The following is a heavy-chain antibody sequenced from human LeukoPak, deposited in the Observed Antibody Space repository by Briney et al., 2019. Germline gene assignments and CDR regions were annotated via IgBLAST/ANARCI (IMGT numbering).Heavy chain of an antibody. CDR1: GFTFSSYG. J-gene: IGHJ4*02. V-gene: IGHV3-30*02. CDR2: MRYDENNK. Sequence: GGSLRLSCAASGFTFSSYGMHWVRQAPGKGLECVAFMRYDENNKYYADSVKGRFTISRDNSKNTLYLQMSSLRAEDTAVYYCARYGSGSNLKDPFDSWGQGTLVTVSS. CDR3: ARYGSGSNLKDPFDS. D-gene: IGHD3-10*01.